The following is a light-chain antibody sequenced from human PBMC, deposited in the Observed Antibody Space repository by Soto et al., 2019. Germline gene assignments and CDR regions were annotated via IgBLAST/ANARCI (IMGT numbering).Light chain of an antibody. Sequence: QSVLTQPASVSGSPGQSITISCTGTSSDVGGYNYVSWYQQHPGKAPKLMIYDVSNRPSGVSNRFSGSKSANTASLTISGLQAEDEADYYCSSYTSSRVFGGGTKLTVL. CDR2: DVS. CDR3: SSYTSSRV. V-gene: IGLV2-14*01. J-gene: IGLJ2*01. CDR1: SSDVGGYNY.